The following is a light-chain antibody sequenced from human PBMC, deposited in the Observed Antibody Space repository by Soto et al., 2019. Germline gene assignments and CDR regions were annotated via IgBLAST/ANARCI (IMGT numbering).Light chain of an antibody. Sequence: QSALTQPASVSGSPGQSITISCTGTSSDVAAYNFVSWYQQHPGEVPKLMIYEVIKRPSGISDRFSGSKSGNTASLTISGLQAEDEADYYCSAYTHSNTVIFGGGTKLRP. CDR1: SSDVAAYNF. V-gene: IGLV2-14*03. CDR2: EVI. J-gene: IGLJ2*01. CDR3: SAYTHSNTVI.